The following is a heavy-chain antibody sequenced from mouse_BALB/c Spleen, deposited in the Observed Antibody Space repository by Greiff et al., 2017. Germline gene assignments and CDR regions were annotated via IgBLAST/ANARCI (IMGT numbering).Heavy chain of an antibody. J-gene: IGHJ2*01. CDR2: IYPGNVNT. V-gene: IGHV1S56*01. D-gene: IGHD1-1*01. CDR1: GYTFTSYY. CDR3: ARSGEYGSQLQPY. Sequence: QGQLQQSGPELVKPGASVRISCKASGYTFTSYYIHWVKQRPGQGLEWIGWIYPGNVNTKYNEKFKGKATLTADKSSSTAYMQLSSLTSEDSAVYFCARSGEYGSQLQPYWGQGTTLTVSS.